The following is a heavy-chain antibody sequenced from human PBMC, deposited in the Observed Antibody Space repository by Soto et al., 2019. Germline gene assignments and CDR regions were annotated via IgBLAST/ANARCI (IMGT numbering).Heavy chain of an antibody. V-gene: IGHV1-8*01. J-gene: IGHJ6*04. CDR3: ARGGYSYGYGYYYGMDV. D-gene: IGHD5-18*01. CDR1: GYTFTSYD. Sequence: ASVKVSCKASGYTFTSYDINWVRQATGQGLEWMGWMNPNSGNTGYAQKFQGRVTMTRNASISTAYMELSSLRSEDTAVYYCARGGYSYGYGYYYGMDVWGAGTTVTVSS. CDR2: MNPNSGNT.